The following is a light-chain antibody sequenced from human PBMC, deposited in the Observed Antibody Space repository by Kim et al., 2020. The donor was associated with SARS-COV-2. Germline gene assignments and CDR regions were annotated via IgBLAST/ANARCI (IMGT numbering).Light chain of an antibody. V-gene: IGLV1-47*01. J-gene: IGLJ3*02. Sequence: QSVLTQPPSASGTPGQRVTISCSGSRSNIGSNYVFWYQQLPGTAPKLLIYRSSQRPSGVPDRFSGSRSGTSASLAISGLRSEDEAVYYCAAWDDSLSGVFGGGTQLTVL. CDR1: RSNIGSNY. CDR2: RSS. CDR3: AAWDDSLSGV.